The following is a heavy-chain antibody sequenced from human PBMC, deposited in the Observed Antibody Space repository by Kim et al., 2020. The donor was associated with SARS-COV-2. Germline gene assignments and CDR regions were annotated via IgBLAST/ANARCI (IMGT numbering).Heavy chain of an antibody. D-gene: IGHD5-18*01. CDR2: ISSNSSYI. Sequence: GGSLRLSCAASGFTFSSYTMNWVRQAPGKGLEWVSAISSNSSYINYADSVKGRFPISRDNSKNSLYLQMNSLRAEDTAGYYFAGLLSCGWFYLDYWGQG. CDR3: AGLLSCGWFYLDY. CDR1: GFTFSSYT. V-gene: IGHV3-21*01. J-gene: IGHJ4*02.